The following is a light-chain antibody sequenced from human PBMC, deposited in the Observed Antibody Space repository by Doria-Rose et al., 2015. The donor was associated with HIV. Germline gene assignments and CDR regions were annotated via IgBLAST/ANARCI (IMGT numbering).Light chain of an antibody. CDR2: TTT. CDR3: RKYNTAPPT. V-gene: IGKV1-27*01. CDR1: QDISNC. J-gene: IGKJ1*01. Sequence: PSSLSASVGDRVTITCRASQDISNCLAWYQQKPGKSPKLLIYTTTTLQSGVPSRFSGSGSGRNFTLSISSLQPEDVATYFCRKYNTAPPTFGQGTKVEIK.